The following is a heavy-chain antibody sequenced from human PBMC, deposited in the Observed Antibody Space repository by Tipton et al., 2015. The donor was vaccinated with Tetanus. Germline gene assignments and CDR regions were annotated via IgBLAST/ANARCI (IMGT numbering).Heavy chain of an antibody. CDR2: IYPGDSDT. Sequence: LVQSGAEVKKPGESLRISCKGSGYNFISYWIAWVRHMPGKGLEWMGIIYPGDSDTRYSPSFQGQVTMSVDRSTATAYLQWGSLKASDTAMYYCARRSRDGHTWDNFDIWGQGTMVTVSS. J-gene: IGHJ3*02. CDR1: GYNFISYW. D-gene: IGHD5-24*01. V-gene: IGHV5-51*01. CDR3: ARRSRDGHTWDNFDI.